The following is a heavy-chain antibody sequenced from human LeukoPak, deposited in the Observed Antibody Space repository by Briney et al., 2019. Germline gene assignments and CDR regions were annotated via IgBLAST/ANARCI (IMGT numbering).Heavy chain of an antibody. CDR2: MNPNSGNT. J-gene: IGHJ4*02. D-gene: IGHD3-9*01. CDR3: ARSLRYVTGY. CDR1: GYTFTSYD. V-gene: IGHV1-8*01. Sequence: ASVKVSCKAYGYTFTSYDIYWVRQATGQGLEWMGWMNPNSGNTGYAQKFQGRVTMTRNTFISTAYMELSSLRSEDTAVYYCARSLRYVTGYWGQGTLVTVSS.